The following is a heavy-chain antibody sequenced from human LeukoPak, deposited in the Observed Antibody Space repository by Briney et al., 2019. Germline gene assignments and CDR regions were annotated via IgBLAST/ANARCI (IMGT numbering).Heavy chain of an antibody. CDR1: GFTFSIYT. V-gene: IGHV3-64D*06. D-gene: IGHD2-2*01. CDR3: VKGSSASSGRSPDY. Sequence: HSGGSLRLSCAASGFTFSIYTMNWVRQAPGKGLEYVSAISSNGGSTYYADSVKGRFTISRDNSKNTLYLQMSSLRAEDTAVYYCVKGSSASSGRSPDYWGQGTLVTVSS. CDR2: ISSNGGST. J-gene: IGHJ4*02.